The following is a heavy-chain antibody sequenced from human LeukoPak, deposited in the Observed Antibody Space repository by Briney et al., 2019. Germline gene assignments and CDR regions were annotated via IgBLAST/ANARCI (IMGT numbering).Heavy chain of an antibody. CDR2: IFNTGNT. J-gene: IGHJ4*02. D-gene: IGHD3-10*01. V-gene: IGHV4-59*11. CDR1: GGSISSHY. CDR3: ASRPSDTTWYGVFDY. Sequence: SETLSLTCTVSGGSISSHYWSWIRQPPGKRLEWIGYIFNTGNTNYNPSLASRVTMSVDTSRAQFFLRLSPVTAADTAIYYCASRPSDTTWYGVFDYWSQGTLVTVSS.